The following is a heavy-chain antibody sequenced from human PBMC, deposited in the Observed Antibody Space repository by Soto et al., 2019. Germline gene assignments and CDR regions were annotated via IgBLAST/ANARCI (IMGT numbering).Heavy chain of an antibody. J-gene: IGHJ3*02. CDR3: ASRKTGGIAVAGHDAFDI. CDR1: GYSFTSYW. CDR2: IYPGDSDT. D-gene: IGHD6-19*01. Sequence: PGESLKISCKGSGYSFTSYWIGWVRQMPGKGLEWMGIIYPGDSDTRYSPSFQGQVTISADKSISTAYLQWSSLKASDTAMYYCASRKTGGIAVAGHDAFDIWGQGTMVTVSS. V-gene: IGHV5-51*01.